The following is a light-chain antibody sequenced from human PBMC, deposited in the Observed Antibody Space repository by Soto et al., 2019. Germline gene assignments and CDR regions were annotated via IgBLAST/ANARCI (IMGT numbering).Light chain of an antibody. J-gene: IGKJ1*01. V-gene: IGKV3-20*01. CDR2: AAS. Sequence: EIALTQSPGTLSLSPGERATLSCRASQSVTANYLAWYQQKPGQAPRLLIYAASIGATGIPDRFSGSGSGTDFTLTTSRLEPEDFAVYYCLQYGVPLWTFGQGTKVEIK. CDR1: QSVTANY. CDR3: LQYGVPLWT.